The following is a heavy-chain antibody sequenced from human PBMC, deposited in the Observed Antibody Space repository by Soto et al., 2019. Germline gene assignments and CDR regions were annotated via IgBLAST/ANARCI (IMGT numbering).Heavy chain of an antibody. D-gene: IGHD4-17*01. V-gene: IGHV5-51*01. CDR3: ARHGGSTVTTNWEY. CDR1: GYTFTNYW. Sequence: GESLKISCKGSGYTFTNYWIGWVRQLPGKGLEWMGLIYPDDSDTRYSPSFQGQVTISVDKSINTAYLQWSSLKASDTAMYYCARHGGSTVTTNWEYWGQGTLVTVSS. CDR2: IYPDDSDT. J-gene: IGHJ4*02.